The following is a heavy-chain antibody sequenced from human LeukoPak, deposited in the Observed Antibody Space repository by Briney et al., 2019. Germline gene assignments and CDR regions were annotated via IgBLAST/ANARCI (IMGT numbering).Heavy chain of an antibody. Sequence: PSETLSLTCGVYGGSFSGYYYNWIRQSPGKGLEWSAEINHLGSTNYNPSLRSRVAISIDTSESQFSLRLISVTAADTAVYYCARGGYNIDWMKDAPDIWGQGTLVTVSS. D-gene: IGHD3-9*01. CDR1: GGSFSGYY. CDR2: INHLGST. V-gene: IGHV4-34*01. CDR3: ARGGYNIDWMKDAPDI. J-gene: IGHJ4*02.